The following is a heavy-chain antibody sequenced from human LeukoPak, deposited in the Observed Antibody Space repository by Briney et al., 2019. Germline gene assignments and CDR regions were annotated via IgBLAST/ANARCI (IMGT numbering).Heavy chain of an antibody. D-gene: IGHD3-22*01. J-gene: IGHJ3*02. CDR2: IYYSGST. V-gene: IGHV4-59*12. Sequence: SETLSLTCTVSGGSISSYYWSWIRQPPGKGLEWIGHIYYSGSTYYNPSLKSRVTISVDTSKNQFSLKLSSVTAADTAVYYCARDVSPAYYDSSGYAFDIWGQGTMVTVSS. CDR3: ARDVSPAYYDSSGYAFDI. CDR1: GGSISSYY.